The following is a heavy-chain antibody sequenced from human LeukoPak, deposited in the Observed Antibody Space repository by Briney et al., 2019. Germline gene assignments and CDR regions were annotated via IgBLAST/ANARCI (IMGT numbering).Heavy chain of an antibody. V-gene: IGHV4-59*08. D-gene: IGHD3-9*01. J-gene: IGHJ6*02. CDR3: ARLRRYDILTGYAGDV. Sequence: SETLSLTCAVYGGSFSGYYWSWIRQPPGKGLEWIGYIYYSGSTNYNPSLKSRVTISVDTSKNQFSLKLSSVTAADTAVYYCARLRRYDILTGYAGDVWGQGTTVTVSS. CDR1: GGSFSGYY. CDR2: IYYSGST.